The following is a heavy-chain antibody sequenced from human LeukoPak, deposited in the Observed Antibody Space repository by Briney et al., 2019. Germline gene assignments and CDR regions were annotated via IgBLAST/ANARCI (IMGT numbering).Heavy chain of an antibody. V-gene: IGHV4-59*01. Sequence: SQTLSLTCTVSGGSISSYYRSWIRQPPGKGLEWIGYIYYSGSTNYNPSLKSRVTISVDTSRNQFSLQLSSVTAADTALYYCATSRGLLWFEYWGQGTLVTVSS. CDR2: IYYSGST. J-gene: IGHJ5*01. CDR3: ATSRGLLWFEY. CDR1: GGSISSYY.